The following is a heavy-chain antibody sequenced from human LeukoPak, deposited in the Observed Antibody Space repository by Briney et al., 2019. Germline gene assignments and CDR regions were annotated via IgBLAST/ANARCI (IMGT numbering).Heavy chain of an antibody. Sequence: ASVKVSCKASGGTFSGYAISWVRQAPGKGLEWMGGIIPIFCTANYAQKFQGRVTIPAAKSTSTAYMELSSLRSEDTAVYYCARGWAEVIPQYPYYYYMDVWGKGTTVTVSS. V-gene: IGHV1-69*06. J-gene: IGHJ6*03. D-gene: IGHD3-16*02. CDR3: ARGWAEVIPQYPYYYYMDV. CDR1: GGTFSGYA. CDR2: IIPIFCTA.